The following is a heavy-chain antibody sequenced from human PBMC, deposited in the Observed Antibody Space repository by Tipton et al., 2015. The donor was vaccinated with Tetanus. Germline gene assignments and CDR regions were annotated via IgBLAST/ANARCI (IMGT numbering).Heavy chain of an antibody. CDR3: ARWGPGVTTWGFDF. D-gene: IGHD3-16*01. V-gene: IGHV4-39*07. CDR1: GGSIRSSSNF. J-gene: IGHJ4*02. Sequence: LRLSCDVSGGSIRSSSNFWGWIRQPPGKGLEWIGSIHSSGNSNYNPSLKSRVTISVDTSKNQFSLRLSSVTAADTALYFCARWGPGVTTWGFDFWGQGTLVTVSS. CDR2: IHSSGNS.